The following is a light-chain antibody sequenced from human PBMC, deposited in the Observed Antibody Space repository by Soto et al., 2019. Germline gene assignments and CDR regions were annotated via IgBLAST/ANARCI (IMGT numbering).Light chain of an antibody. CDR1: QSVLYSSNNKNY. V-gene: IGKV4-1*01. CDR2: WAC. J-gene: IGKJ2*02. CDR3: QHYYTTPRT. Sequence: DIVMTQSPDSLPVSLGERATINCKSSQSVLYSSNNKNYLAWYQQKPGQPPKLLIYWACIRASGVPDRFSGSGSGTDFTLTISSLQAEDVAVYYCQHYYTTPRTFGQGTRLEIK.